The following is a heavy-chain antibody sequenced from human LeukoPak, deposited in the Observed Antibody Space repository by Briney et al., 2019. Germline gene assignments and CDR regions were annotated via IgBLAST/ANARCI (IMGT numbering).Heavy chain of an antibody. D-gene: IGHD4-17*01. J-gene: IGHJ5*02. CDR2: MNPNSGNT. CDR3: ARDDQLRLLGHTYNWFDP. Sequence: ASVKVSCKASGYTFTSYDINWVRQATGQGLEWMGWMNPNSGNTGYAQKFQGRVTMTRNTSISTAYLELSSLRPDDTAVYYCARDDQLRLLGHTYNWFDPWGQGTLVTVSS. V-gene: IGHV1-8*02. CDR1: GYTFTSYD.